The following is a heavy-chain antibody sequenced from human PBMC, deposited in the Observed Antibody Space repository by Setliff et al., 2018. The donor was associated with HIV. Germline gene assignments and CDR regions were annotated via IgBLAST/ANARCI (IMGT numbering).Heavy chain of an antibody. D-gene: IGHD2-2*02. Sequence: TLSLTCTVSGGSISNSSSYWGWIRQTPGKGLEWIGSIYSSRWSYYNPSLQSRLTLSIDRSRSQFSLNLRSVTAADTAVYYCGRHSLYGPAAISALDYWGQGALVTSPQ. CDR3: GRHSLYGPAAISALDY. CDR2: IYSSRWS. CDR1: GGSISNSSSY. J-gene: IGHJ4*02. V-gene: IGHV4-39*01.